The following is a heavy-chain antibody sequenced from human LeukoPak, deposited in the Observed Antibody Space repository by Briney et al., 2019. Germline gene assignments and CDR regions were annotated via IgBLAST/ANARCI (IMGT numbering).Heavy chain of an antibody. CDR3: ARDRGDPDYYFDQ. J-gene: IGHJ4*02. CDR2: VWYDGSEK. CDR1: GFAFSSYG. Sequence: GGSLRLSCAASGFAFSSYGIHWVRQAPGKGLEWVAVVWYDGSEKYYADSVKGRFTISRDNSKNTLYLQMNSLRAEDTAIYYCARDRGDPDYYFDQWGQGTLVTVSS. D-gene: IGHD7-27*01. V-gene: IGHV3-33*01.